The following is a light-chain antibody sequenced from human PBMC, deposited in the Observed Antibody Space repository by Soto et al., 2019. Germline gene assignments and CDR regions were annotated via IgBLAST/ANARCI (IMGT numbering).Light chain of an antibody. Sequence: IVLTQSPGTLSLSPGERATLSCGASQSVTNNFLAWYQQKPGQAHRLIIYGVSSRATGVPDTFSGSGSGTDFTLTISRLEPGDFAVYYCQQYGTPLFTFGPGTKVDIK. V-gene: IGKV3-20*01. J-gene: IGKJ3*01. CDR2: GVS. CDR3: QQYGTPLFT. CDR1: QSVTNNF.